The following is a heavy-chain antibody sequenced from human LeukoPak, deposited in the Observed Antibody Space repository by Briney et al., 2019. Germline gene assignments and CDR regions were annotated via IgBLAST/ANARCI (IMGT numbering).Heavy chain of an antibody. Sequence: SVKVSCKASGGTFSSYAISWVRQAPGQGLEWMGGIIPILGIANYAQKFQGRVTITADKSTSTAYMELSSLRSEDTAVYYCARDVVVVVAATFYYYYGMDVWGQGTTVTVSS. J-gene: IGHJ6*02. CDR1: GGTFSSYA. CDR3: ARDVVVVVAATFYYYYGMDV. V-gene: IGHV1-69*10. CDR2: IIPILGIA. D-gene: IGHD2-15*01.